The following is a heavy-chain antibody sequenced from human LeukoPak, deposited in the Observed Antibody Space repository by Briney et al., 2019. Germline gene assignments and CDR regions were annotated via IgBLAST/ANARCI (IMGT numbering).Heavy chain of an antibody. Sequence: GASVKVSCKASGYSFTNYDINWVRQATGQGLEWMGWMNPNSGNPGYAQKFQDRVSMTRNTSIGAAYMELSSLRSEDTAVYYCARGRSKYGESWSGYRYAFDVWGQGTLIAVSS. CDR1: GYSFTNYD. D-gene: IGHD3-3*01. CDR3: ARGRSKYGESWSGYRYAFDV. J-gene: IGHJ3*01. CDR2: MNPNSGNP. V-gene: IGHV1-8*02.